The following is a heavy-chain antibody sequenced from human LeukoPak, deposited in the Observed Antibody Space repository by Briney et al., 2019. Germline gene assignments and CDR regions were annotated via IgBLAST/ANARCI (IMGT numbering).Heavy chain of an antibody. J-gene: IGHJ6*02. CDR2: MSGSGGST. CDR3: ARVRYGELDV. V-gene: IGHV3-23*01. D-gene: IGHD4-17*01. Sequence: GGSLRLSCAASGFTFSSYSMNWVRQAPGKGLEWVSSMSGSGGSTYYADSVKGRFTISRDDSKNTLYLQMNSLRAEDTAVYYCARVRYGELDVWGQGTTVTVSS. CDR1: GFTFSSYS.